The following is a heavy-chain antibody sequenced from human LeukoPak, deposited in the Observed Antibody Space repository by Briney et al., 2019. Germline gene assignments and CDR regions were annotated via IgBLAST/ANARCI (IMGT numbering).Heavy chain of an antibody. CDR1: GYTFTSYG. CDR2: ISAYNGNT. Sequence: ASVKVSCKASGYTFTSYGISWVRQAPGQGLEWMGWISAYNGNTNFAQKLQDRVTMTTDTSTSTAYMELRSLRSDDTAVYYCARAEKPNWGNYYYYCMDGWGKGTTVTVSS. D-gene: IGHD7-27*01. CDR3: ARAEKPNWGNYYYYCMDG. J-gene: IGHJ6*03. V-gene: IGHV1-18*01.